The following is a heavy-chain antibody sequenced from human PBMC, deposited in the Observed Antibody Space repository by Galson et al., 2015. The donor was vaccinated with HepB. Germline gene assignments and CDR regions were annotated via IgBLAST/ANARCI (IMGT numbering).Heavy chain of an antibody. CDR1: GFTFSSYA. V-gene: IGHV3-30*04. CDR3: AREGANGSTNNRSDP. Sequence: SLRLSCAASGFTFSSYAIHWVRQAPGKGLEWVAVISYDGRKKYPANSVEGRFTISRNDSKNTLYLQMNSLRAEETAVYYCAREGANGSTNNRSDPCGQGTRVTASS. D-gene: IGHD5-24*01. J-gene: IGHJ5*02. CDR2: ISYDGRKK.